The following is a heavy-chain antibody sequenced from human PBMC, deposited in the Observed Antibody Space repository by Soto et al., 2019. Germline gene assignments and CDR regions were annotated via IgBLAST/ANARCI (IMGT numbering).Heavy chain of an antibody. Sequence: QLQLQESGPGLLKPSETLSLTCTVSGGSISTNSYFWGWIRQPPGKELEWIGSMDHRGTTYYSLSLKSRVTISGDTSKNRLSLNLNSVTAADTAVYYCYGSSPSRAFDMWGQGTMVTVSS. J-gene: IGHJ3*02. D-gene: IGHD2-15*01. V-gene: IGHV4-39*01. CDR2: MDHRGTT. CDR3: YGSSPSRAFDM. CDR1: GGSISTNSYF.